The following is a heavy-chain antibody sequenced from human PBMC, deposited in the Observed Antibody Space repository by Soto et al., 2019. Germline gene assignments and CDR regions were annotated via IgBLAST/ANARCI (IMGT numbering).Heavy chain of an antibody. CDR2: ISGSGGST. CDR3: AKLLRDILTGHAAFDY. D-gene: IGHD3-9*01. Sequence: GGSLRLSCAASGFTFSSYAMSWVRQAPGKGLEWVSAISGSGGSTYYADSVKGRFTISRDNSKNTLYLQMNSLRAEDTAVYYCAKLLRDILTGHAAFDYWGQGTLVTVSS. CDR1: GFTFSSYA. V-gene: IGHV3-23*01. J-gene: IGHJ4*02.